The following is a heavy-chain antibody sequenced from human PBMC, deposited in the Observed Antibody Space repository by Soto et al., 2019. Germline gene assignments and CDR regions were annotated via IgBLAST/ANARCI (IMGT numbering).Heavy chain of an antibody. CDR3: ARDRGGSGALYYYCMDV. CDR1: GGSIRGYY. D-gene: IGHD3-10*01. J-gene: IGHJ6*02. Sequence: QVQLQGSGPGLVKPSETLSLTCTFSGGSIRGYYWTWIRQPPGKGLEWIGNIYDSGNTNYNPSLKSRVIISIDVSKAQFSLTLSPVTAAATAVYFCARDRGGSGALYYYCMDVWGQGTTVTVSS. CDR2: IYDSGNT. V-gene: IGHV4-59*01.